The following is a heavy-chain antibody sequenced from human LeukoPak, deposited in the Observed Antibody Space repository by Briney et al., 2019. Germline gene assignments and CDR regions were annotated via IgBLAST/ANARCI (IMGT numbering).Heavy chain of an antibody. V-gene: IGHV3-23*01. CDR1: GFSFNDYA. J-gene: IGHJ5*02. D-gene: IGHD2/OR15-2a*01. CDR3: AKDRLSSPTAPRFDP. CDR2: ISGSGGRT. Sequence: GGSLRLSCAASGFSFNDYAMSWVRQAPGKGLEWVSVISGSGGRTSYADSVKGRFTISRDNSKNTLYLQMNSLRAEDTAQYYCAKDRLSSPTAPRFDPWGQGTQVTVSS.